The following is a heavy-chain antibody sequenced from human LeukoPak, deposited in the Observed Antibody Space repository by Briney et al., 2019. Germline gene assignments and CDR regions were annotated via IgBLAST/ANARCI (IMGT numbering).Heavy chain of an antibody. V-gene: IGHV1-3*01. CDR3: ATSGWYVRPIDY. D-gene: IGHD6-19*01. CDR2: INPVNDNT. Sequence: ASVNVSCKTSGYTFTAYAMHWIRQAPGQRLEWMGWINPVNDNTKYSQKFQGRVTITSDTSASTAYMELSSLRSEDTALYYCATSGWYVRPIDYWGQGTLVTVSA. J-gene: IGHJ4*02. CDR1: GYTFTAYA.